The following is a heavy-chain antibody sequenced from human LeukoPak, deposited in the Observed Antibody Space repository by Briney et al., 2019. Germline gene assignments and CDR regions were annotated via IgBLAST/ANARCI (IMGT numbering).Heavy chain of an antibody. V-gene: IGHV3-23*01. CDR3: AKGEGTKGHYYFDS. J-gene: IGHJ4*02. Sequence: GGSLRLSCATSGFAFSSYAMNWVRQAPGKGLKWVSGISGSGGSTYHADSVKGRFTISRDSSKNTVYLQMNSLRDEDTAVYYCAKGEGTKGHYYFDSWGQGTLVTVSS. D-gene: IGHD2-8*01. CDR1: GFAFSSYA. CDR2: ISGSGGST.